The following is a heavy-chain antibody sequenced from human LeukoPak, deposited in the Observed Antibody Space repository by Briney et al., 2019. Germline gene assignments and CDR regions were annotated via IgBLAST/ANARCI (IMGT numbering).Heavy chain of an antibody. D-gene: IGHD4-23*01. CDR3: ARHDFGGNSGDY. V-gene: IGHV3-48*02. CDR2: IGTSSSTI. J-gene: IGHJ4*02. Sequence: GGSLRLSCAASGFTFSSYGMNWVRQAPGKGLEWVSYIGTSSSTIYYADSVKGRFTISRDNARNSLYLQMNSLRDEDTAVYYCARHDFGGNSGDYWGQGTLVTVSS. CDR1: GFTFSSYG.